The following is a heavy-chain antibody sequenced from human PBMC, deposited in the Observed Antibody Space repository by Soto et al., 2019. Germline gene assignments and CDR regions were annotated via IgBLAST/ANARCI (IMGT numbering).Heavy chain of an antibody. J-gene: IGHJ5*02. V-gene: IGHV1-46*01. CDR3: ARVDYGGNDPVGWFDP. D-gene: IGHD4-17*01. Sequence: QVQLVQSGAEVKKPGSSVKVSCKASGYTFTSYYMHWVRQAPGQGLEWMGIINPSGGSTSYAQKFQGRVTMTRDTSTSTVYLELSSLRSEDTAVYYCARVDYGGNDPVGWFDPWGQGTLVTVSS. CDR1: GYTFTSYY. CDR2: INPSGGST.